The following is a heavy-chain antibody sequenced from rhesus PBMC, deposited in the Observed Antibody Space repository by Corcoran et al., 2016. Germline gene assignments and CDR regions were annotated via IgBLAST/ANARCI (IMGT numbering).Heavy chain of an antibody. CDR3: ARGARNFWTGYYTGFDY. D-gene: IGHD3-3*01. V-gene: IGHV4-76*01. J-gene: IGHJ4*01. CDR2: IYGSSGST. CDR1: GGSICSGYD. Sequence: QVQLQESGPGVVKPSETLSLTCAVSGGSICSGYDCSSIRQPHVKGLDGLWSIYGSSGSTNYNPSLKNRVTISKDASKNQFSLKLSSVTAADTAVYYCARGARNFWTGYYTGFDYWGQGVLVTVSS.